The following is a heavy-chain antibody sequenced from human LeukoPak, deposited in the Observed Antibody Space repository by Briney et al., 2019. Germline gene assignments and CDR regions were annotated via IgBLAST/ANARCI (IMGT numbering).Heavy chain of an antibody. CDR2: FNAGNGNT. V-gene: IGHV1-3*01. Sequence: GASVKVSCKASGYTLTSYAMHWVRQAPGQRLEWMGWFNAGNGNTKYSQKFQGRVTITRDTSASTAYMELSSLRSEDTAVYYCARAFQFLEWLLDWMDYWGQGTLVTVSS. CDR1: GYTLTSYA. J-gene: IGHJ4*02. D-gene: IGHD3-3*01. CDR3: ARAFQFLEWLLDWMDY.